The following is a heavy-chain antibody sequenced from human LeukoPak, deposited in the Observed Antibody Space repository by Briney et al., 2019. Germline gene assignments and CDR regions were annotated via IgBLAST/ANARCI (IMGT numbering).Heavy chain of an antibody. J-gene: IGHJ5*02. CDR3: ARGRDYSSNWLNWFDP. V-gene: IGHV1-8*01. D-gene: IGHD6-13*01. Sequence: GASVKVSCKASGYTFTSYDINWVRQATGQGLEWMGWMSPNSGNTGYAQKFQGRVTMTRNTSISTAYMELSSLRSEDTAVYYCARGRDYSSNWLNWFDPWGQGTLVTVSS. CDR2: MSPNSGNT. CDR1: GYTFTSYD.